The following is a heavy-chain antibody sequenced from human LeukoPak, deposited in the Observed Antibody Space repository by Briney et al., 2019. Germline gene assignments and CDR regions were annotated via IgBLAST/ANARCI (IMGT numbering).Heavy chain of an antibody. CDR1: GFTFSNYW. V-gene: IGHV3-7*05. CDR3: ASQFWWAAVAGTALDY. J-gene: IGHJ4*02. D-gene: IGHD6-19*01. CDR2: IKEDGTEK. Sequence: QTGGSLRLSCAVSGFTFSNYWMSWVRQAPGKGLEWVANIKEDGTEKYYVDSVKGRFTISRDNAKNSLYLQMNSLRAEDTAVYYCASQFWWAAVAGTALDYWGQGTLVTVSS.